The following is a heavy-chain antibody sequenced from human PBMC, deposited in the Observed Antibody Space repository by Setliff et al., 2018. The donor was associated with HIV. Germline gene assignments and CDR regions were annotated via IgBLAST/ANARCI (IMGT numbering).Heavy chain of an antibody. V-gene: IGHV1-24*01. CDR3: VIGSAARPFDY. D-gene: IGHD6-6*01. CDR1: GYTFTSYD. J-gene: IGHJ4*02. Sequence: ASVKVSCKASGYTFTSYDINWVRQAPGKGLEWMGGLDPKDGKTMYAQKFQGRVTMTEDTSTDTAHMELRSLRSEDTAVYYCVIGSAARPFDYWGQGTLVTVSS. CDR2: LDPKDGKT.